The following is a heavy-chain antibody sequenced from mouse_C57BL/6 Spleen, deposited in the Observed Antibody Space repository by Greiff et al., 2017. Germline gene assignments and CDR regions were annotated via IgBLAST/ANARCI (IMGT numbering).Heavy chain of an antibody. CDR2: ISYDGSN. Sequence: DVKLQESGPGLVKPSPSLTLTCSVTGYSITSGYYWNWLRQFPGNKLEWMGYISYDGSNNYNPSLKNRISITRDTSKNQFFRKLNSLTPEDTATYYCARVDYDYEGYFDYWGQGTTLTVSS. CDR3: ARVDYDYEGYFDY. V-gene: IGHV3-6*01. CDR1: GYSITSGYY. J-gene: IGHJ2*01. D-gene: IGHD2-4*01.